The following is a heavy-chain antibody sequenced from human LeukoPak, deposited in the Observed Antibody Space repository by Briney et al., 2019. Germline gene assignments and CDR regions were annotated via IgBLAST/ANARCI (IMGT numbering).Heavy chain of an antibody. D-gene: IGHD6-19*01. V-gene: IGHV3-21*01. CDR3: ARDKVAGTHIVYYFDY. CDR1: GFTFSSYS. CDR2: ISSSSSYI. Sequence: GGSLRLSCAASGFTFSSYSMNWVRQAPGKGLEWVSSISSSSSYIYYADSVKGRFTISRDNAKNSLYLQMNSLRAEDTAVYYCARDKVAGTHIVYYFDYWGQGTLVTVSS. J-gene: IGHJ4*02.